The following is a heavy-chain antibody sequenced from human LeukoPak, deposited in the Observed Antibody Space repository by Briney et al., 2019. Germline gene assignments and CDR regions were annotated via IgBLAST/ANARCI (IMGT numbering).Heavy chain of an antibody. CDR3: AKDQWELPPRYFDY. CDR2: ISSSGSYI. D-gene: IGHD1-26*01. CDR1: GFTFSTYT. J-gene: IGHJ4*02. V-gene: IGHV3-21*04. Sequence: GGSLRLSCAVSGFTFSTYTMNWVRQAPGKGLEWVSSISSSGSYIYYADSVKGRFTISRDNAKNSLYLQMNSLRAEDTAVYYCAKDQWELPPRYFDYWGQGTLVTVSS.